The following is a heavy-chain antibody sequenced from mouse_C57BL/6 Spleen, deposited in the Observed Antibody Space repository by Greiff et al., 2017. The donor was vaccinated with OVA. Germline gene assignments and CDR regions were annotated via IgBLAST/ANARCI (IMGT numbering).Heavy chain of an antibody. J-gene: IGHJ2*01. Sequence: VQLPTPWHELVRPGASVTLSCKASGYTFTDYEMHWVKQTPVHGLEWIGAIDPETGGTAYNQKFKGKAILTADKSSSTAYMELRSLTSEDSAVYYCTRGGSSGYVYYFDYWGQGTTLTVSS. D-gene: IGHD3-2*02. CDR1: GYTFTDYE. CDR2: IDPETGGT. V-gene: IGHV1-15*01. CDR3: TRGGSSGYVYYFDY.